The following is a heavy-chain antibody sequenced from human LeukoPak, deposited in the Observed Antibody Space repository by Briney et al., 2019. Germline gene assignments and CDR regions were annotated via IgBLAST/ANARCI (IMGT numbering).Heavy chain of an antibody. D-gene: IGHD3-22*01. CDR2: IYTSGST. V-gene: IGHV4-4*07. Sequence: SETLSLTCTVSGGSISSYYWSWIRQPAGKGLEWIGRIYTSGSTNYNPSLKSRVTMSVDTSKNQFSLKLSSVTAADTAVYYCAAEVDYYDSSGYYYFDYWGQGTLVTV. CDR1: GGSISSYY. J-gene: IGHJ4*02. CDR3: AAEVDYYDSSGYYYFDY.